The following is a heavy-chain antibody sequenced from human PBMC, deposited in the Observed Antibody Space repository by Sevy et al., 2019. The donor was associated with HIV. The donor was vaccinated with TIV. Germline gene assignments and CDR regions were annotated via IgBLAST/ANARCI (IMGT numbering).Heavy chain of an antibody. V-gene: IGHV3-23*01. CDR3: AKCSSTSCYDY. CDR2: ISASGGST. J-gene: IGHJ4*02. Sequence: GGSLRLSCAASGYIFSGYVMSWVRQAPGKGLEWISHISASGGSTYYAHSVKGRFTISRDNFKKTLDLQMNSLRAEDTAVYYCAKCSSTSCYDYWGQGTLVTVSS. D-gene: IGHD2-2*01. CDR1: GYIFSGYV.